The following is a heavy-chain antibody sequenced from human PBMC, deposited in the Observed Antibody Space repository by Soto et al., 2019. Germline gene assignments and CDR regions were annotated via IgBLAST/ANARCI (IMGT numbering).Heavy chain of an antibody. V-gene: IGHV1-46*01. CDR3: ARDGPYYGSGSYYNNYYYYGMDV. J-gene: IGHJ6*02. Sequence: ASVKVSCKASGYTFTSYYMHWVRQAPGQGLEWMGIINPSGGSTSYAQKFQGRVTMPRDTSTSTVYMELSSLRSEDTAVYYCARDGPYYGSGSYYNNYYYYGMDVWGQGTTVTVSS. CDR2: INPSGGST. D-gene: IGHD3-10*01. CDR1: GYTFTSYY.